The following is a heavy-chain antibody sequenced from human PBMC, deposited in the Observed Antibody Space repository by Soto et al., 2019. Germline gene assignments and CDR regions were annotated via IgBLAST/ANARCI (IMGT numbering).Heavy chain of an antibody. CDR3: ARVEYYYDSSALTWFDP. J-gene: IGHJ5*02. CDR2: IIPIFGTA. Sequence: GASVKVSCKASGVTFSSYAISWVRQAPGQGLEWMGGIIPIFGTANYAQKFQGRVTITADESTSTAYMELSSLRSEDTAVYYGARVEYYYDSSALTWFDPWGQGTLVTVS. D-gene: IGHD3-22*01. CDR1: GVTFSSYA. V-gene: IGHV1-69*13.